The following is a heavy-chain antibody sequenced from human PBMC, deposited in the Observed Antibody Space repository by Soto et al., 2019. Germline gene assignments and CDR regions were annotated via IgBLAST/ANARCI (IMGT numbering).Heavy chain of an antibody. D-gene: IGHD4-17*01. J-gene: IGHJ4*02. CDR2: IYYSGGT. V-gene: IGHV4-31*03. CDR1: GGSISSGDYY. Sequence: QVQLQESGPGLVKPSQTLSLTCTVSGGSISSGDYYWSWIRQHPGKGLEWIGYIYYSGGTYYNPSLKSRVAISVDTSKNQXSLXLXSXXXXDTXXXXXXXXXXXDYRYWGQGTLVTVSS. CDR3: XXXXXXDYRY.